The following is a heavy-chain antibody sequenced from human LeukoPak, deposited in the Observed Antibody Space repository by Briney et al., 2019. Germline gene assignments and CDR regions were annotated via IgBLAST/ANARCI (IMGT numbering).Heavy chain of an antibody. CDR2: INPNSGGT. Sequence: GASVKVPCKASGYTFTGYYMHWVRQAPGQGLEWMGWINPNSGGTNYAQKFQGRVTMTRDTSISTAYMELSRLRSDDTAVYYCARVPVGSSWYYFDYWGQGTLVTVSS. CDR1: GYTFTGYY. CDR3: ARVPVGSSWYYFDY. D-gene: IGHD6-13*01. J-gene: IGHJ4*02. V-gene: IGHV1-2*02.